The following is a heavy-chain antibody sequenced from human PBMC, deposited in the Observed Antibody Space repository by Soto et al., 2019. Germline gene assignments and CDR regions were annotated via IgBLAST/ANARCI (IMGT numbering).Heavy chain of an antibody. Sequence: ASVKVSCKASGGSFSSYASSWVRQAPGQGLEWMGGIIPIFGTANYAQKFQGRVTITADESTSTAYMELSSLRSEDTAVYYCARAGYDSSGSQYYFDYWGQGTLVTVSS. V-gene: IGHV1-69*13. CDR2: IIPIFGTA. CDR3: ARAGYDSSGSQYYFDY. CDR1: GGSFSSYA. D-gene: IGHD3-22*01. J-gene: IGHJ4*02.